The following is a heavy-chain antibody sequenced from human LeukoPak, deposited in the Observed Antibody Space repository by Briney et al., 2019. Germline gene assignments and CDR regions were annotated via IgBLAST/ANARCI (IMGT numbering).Heavy chain of an antibody. CDR1: GYILTELS. D-gene: IGHD5-24*01. Sequence: ASVKVSCKVSGYILTELSMHWVRQAPGKGLEWMGGFDPEDGETIYAQKFQGRVTMTEDTSTDTAYMELSSLRSEDTAVYYCAIIDGYNRTFDYWGQGTLVAVSS. CDR2: FDPEDGET. CDR3: AIIDGYNRTFDY. V-gene: IGHV1-24*01. J-gene: IGHJ4*02.